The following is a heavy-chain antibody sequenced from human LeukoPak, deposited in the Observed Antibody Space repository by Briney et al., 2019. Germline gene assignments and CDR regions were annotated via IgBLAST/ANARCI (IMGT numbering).Heavy chain of an antibody. CDR3: AKALGGRDAFNL. V-gene: IGHV3-23*01. D-gene: IGHD5-24*01. J-gene: IGHJ5*02. CDR2: MSGSGGTT. Sequence: GGSLRLSCAASGFTYSDYAMSWVRQAPGKGLKWVSIMSGSGGTTYYARSVKGRFTISRDNSRNTLFLQMNSLSVEDTAVYYCAKALGGRDAFNLWGQGALVTVSS. CDR1: GFTYSDYA.